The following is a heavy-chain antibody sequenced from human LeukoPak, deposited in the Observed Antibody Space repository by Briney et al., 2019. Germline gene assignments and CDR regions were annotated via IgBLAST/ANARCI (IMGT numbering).Heavy chain of an antibody. CDR2: ISAYNGNT. D-gene: IGHD2-15*01. CDR1: GYTFTSYG. Sequence: EASVKVSCKASGYTFTSYGISWVRQAPGQGLEWMGWISAYNGNTNYAQKLQGRVTMTTDTSTSTAYMELRSLRSDDTAVYYCARDAVVVVAATRADYYYYGMDVWGQGTMVTVSS. V-gene: IGHV1-18*01. J-gene: IGHJ6*02. CDR3: ARDAVVVVAATRADYYYYGMDV.